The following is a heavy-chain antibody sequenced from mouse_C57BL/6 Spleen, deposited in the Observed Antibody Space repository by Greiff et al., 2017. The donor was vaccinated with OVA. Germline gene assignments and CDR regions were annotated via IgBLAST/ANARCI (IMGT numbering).Heavy chain of an antibody. CDR3: ARGGPDY. CDR2: IDPSDSYT. Sequence: VKLQQPGAELVMPGASVKLSCKASGYTFTSYWMHWVKPMPGQGLEWIGEIDPSDSYTNYNQKFKGKSTLTVDKSSSTAYMQLSSLTSEDSAVYYCARGGPDYWGQGTTLTVSS. J-gene: IGHJ2*01. CDR1: GYTFTSYW. V-gene: IGHV1-69*01.